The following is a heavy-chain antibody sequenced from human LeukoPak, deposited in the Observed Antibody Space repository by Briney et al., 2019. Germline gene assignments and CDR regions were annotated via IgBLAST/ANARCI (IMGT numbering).Heavy chain of an antibody. V-gene: IGHV3-13*01. CDR1: GFTFSSYG. J-gene: IGHJ4*02. CDR3: AKDLRGAPFDY. Sequence: GGSLRLSCAASGFTFSSYGMHWVRQATGKGLEWVSAIGTAGDTYYPGSVKGRFTISRENAKNSLYLQMNSLRAEDTAVYYCAKDLRGAPFDYWGQGTLVTVSS. D-gene: IGHD3-10*01. CDR2: IGTAGDT.